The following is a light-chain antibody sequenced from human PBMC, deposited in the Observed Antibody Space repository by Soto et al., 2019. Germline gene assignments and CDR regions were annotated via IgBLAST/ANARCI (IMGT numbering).Light chain of an antibody. CDR3: CPYTSSGTPYV. V-gene: IGLV2-14*01. CDR1: ISDVVGYNY. Sequence: QSALTQPASVSGSPGQSITISSTGTISDVVGYNYVSCHQQHPGKSPKLLLYVVSNRLSGVSHPFSGSKFGNTAFLTISGLQAEDEADYSCCPYTSSGTPYVFVTGTKLTVL. CDR2: VVS. J-gene: IGLJ1*01.